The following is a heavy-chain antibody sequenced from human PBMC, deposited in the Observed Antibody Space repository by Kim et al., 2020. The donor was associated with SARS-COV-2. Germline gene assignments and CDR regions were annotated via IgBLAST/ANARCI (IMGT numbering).Heavy chain of an antibody. Sequence: STDHNPTPKRGVTVSVDTSKTPYSLKLSSVTAADTAVYYCARGSTVTVDYWGQGTLVTVSS. CDR3: ARGSTVTVDY. CDR2: ST. D-gene: IGHD4-17*01. V-gene: IGHV4-61*02. J-gene: IGHJ4*02.